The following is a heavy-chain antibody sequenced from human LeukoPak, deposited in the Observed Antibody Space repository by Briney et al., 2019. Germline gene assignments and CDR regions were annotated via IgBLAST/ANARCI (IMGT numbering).Heavy chain of an antibody. V-gene: IGHV4-39*07. Sequence: SETLSLTCTVSGGSISSSSYYWGWIRQPPGKGLEWIGSIYHSGSTYYNPSLKSRVTISVDTSKNQFSLKLSSVTAANTAVYYCASLDYSNWFDPWGQGTLVTVSS. CDR3: ASLDYSNWFDP. D-gene: IGHD3-10*01. J-gene: IGHJ5*02. CDR1: GGSISSSSYY. CDR2: IYHSGST.